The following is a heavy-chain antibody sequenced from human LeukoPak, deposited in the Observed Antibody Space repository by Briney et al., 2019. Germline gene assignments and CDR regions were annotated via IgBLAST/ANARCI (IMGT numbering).Heavy chain of an antibody. CDR2: IKSEIDGGAT. D-gene: IGHD2-15*01. J-gene: IGHJ3*02. CDR3: TTGGSVMVVGTRAFDI. CDR1: GFTFTNAW. Sequence: GGSLRLSCVASGFTFTNAWMNWVRQAPGKGLEWVGRIKSEIDGGATDYAAPVQDRFTTSRDDSQGTLYLQMNSLKTEDTAVYYCTTGGSVMVVGTRAFDIWGQGTMVTVSS. V-gene: IGHV3-15*07.